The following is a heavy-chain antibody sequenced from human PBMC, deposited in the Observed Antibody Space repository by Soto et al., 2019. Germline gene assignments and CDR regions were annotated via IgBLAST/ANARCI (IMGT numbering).Heavy chain of an antibody. D-gene: IGHD2-8*01. CDR1: GYTFSTYG. V-gene: IGHV1-18*01. CDR3: VMHGRVGVMEFDYHNGMDV. CDR2: ISAYNGNS. J-gene: IGHJ6*02. Sequence: QVQLVQSGAEVKKPGASVKVSCKASGYTFSTYGISWARQAPGQGLEWMGWISAYNGNSKNTQKLQGRVTMTTDTATDSAYMALRSLRSDDTAVYFCVMHGRVGVMEFDYHNGMDVWGQGTTVTVSS.